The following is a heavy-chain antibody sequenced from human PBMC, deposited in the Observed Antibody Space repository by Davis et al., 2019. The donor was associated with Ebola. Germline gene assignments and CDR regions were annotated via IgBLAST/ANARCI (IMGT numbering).Heavy chain of an antibody. CDR3: ARDKRVPYYGMDV. J-gene: IGHJ6*02. D-gene: IGHD3-10*01. CDR2: INHSGST. V-gene: IGHV4-34*01. Sequence: PSETLSLTCAVYGGSFSGYYWSWIRQPPGKGLEWIGEINHSGSTNYNPSLKSRVTISVDTSKNQFSLKLSSVTAADTAVYYCARDKRVPYYGMDVWGQGTTVTVSS. CDR1: GGSFSGYY.